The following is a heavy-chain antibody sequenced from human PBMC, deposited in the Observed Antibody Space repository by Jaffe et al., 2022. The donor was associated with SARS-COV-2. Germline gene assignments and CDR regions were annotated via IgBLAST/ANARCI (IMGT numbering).Heavy chain of an antibody. Sequence: QLQLQESGPGLVKPSETLSLTCTVSGGSISSSSYYWGWIRQPPGKGLEWIGSIYYSGSTYYNPSLKSRVTISVDTSKNQFSLKLSSVTAADTAVYYCARYGRHIYYDSSGQRSFDYWGQGTLVTVSS. CDR1: GGSISSSSYY. V-gene: IGHV4-39*01. D-gene: IGHD3-22*01. CDR2: IYYSGST. CDR3: ARYGRHIYYDSSGQRSFDY. J-gene: IGHJ4*02.